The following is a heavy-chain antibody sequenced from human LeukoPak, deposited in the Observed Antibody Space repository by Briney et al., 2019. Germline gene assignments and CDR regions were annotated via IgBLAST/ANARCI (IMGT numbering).Heavy chain of an antibody. CDR3: ARCITIFRVVIGGWFDP. CDR2: INHSGST. Sequence: SETLSLTCAVYGGSFSGYYWSWIRQPPGKGLEWIGEINHSGSTNYNPSLKSRVTISVDTSKNQFSLKLSSVTAADTAVYYCARCITIFRVVIGGWFDPWGQGTLVTVSS. V-gene: IGHV4-34*01. D-gene: IGHD3-3*01. CDR1: GGSFSGYY. J-gene: IGHJ5*02.